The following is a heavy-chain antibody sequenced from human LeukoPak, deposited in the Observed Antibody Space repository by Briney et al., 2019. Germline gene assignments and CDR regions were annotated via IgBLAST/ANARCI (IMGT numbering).Heavy chain of an antibody. J-gene: IGHJ4*02. CDR3: ARERDGYNYGGIDY. Sequence: SETLTLTCTVSGGSISRHSWSWIRQPPGKGLEWIGYIYYSGSTNYNPSLKSRVTISVDTSKNQFSLKLNFVAAADAAVYYCARERDGYNYGGIDYWGQGTLVTVSS. CDR2: IYYSGST. CDR1: GGSISRHS. D-gene: IGHD5-24*01. V-gene: IGHV4-59*11.